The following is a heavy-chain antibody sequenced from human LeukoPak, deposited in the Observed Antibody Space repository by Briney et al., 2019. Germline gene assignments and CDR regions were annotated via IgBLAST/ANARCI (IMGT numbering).Heavy chain of an antibody. CDR3: ATREGRYFDY. D-gene: IGHD1-26*01. CDR2: VDRDGSDT. J-gene: IGHJ4*02. V-gene: IGHV3-74*01. Sequence: GGSLRLSCAASGLTFSDYWIHWVRQAPGKGLVWVSRVDRDGSDTNYADSVKGRFTISRDNAKNTLYLQMDSLRPEDTAVYYCATREGRYFDYWGQGTLVTVSS. CDR1: GLTFSDYW.